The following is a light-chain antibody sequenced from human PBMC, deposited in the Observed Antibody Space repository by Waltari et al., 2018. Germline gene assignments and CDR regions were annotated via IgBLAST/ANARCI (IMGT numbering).Light chain of an antibody. J-gene: IGKJ4*01. CDR1: QSVSSD. Sequence: EVVMTQSPATLSVSPGERATLSCRASQSVSSDLVWYQQKPGPAPSPPINGAPTRAPGIPPRFRGXXXXXXXXXXXXXXQSEDFAVYYCQQYNNWPLTFGGGTKVEIK. CDR2: GAP. V-gene: IGKV3-15*01. CDR3: QQYNNWPLT.